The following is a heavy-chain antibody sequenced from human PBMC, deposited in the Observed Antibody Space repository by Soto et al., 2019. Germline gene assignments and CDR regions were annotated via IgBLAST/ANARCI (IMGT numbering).Heavy chain of an antibody. V-gene: IGHV3-48*01. CDR2: IGSSSSSI. Sequence: LRLSCAASGFTFSSYSMNWVRLAPGKGLEWVSNIGSSSSSIYYADSVKGRFSISRDNSKNTLYLQMNSLRAEDTAVYYCARRGQWLIDYYYYAMDVWGQGTTVTVSS. CDR3: ARRGQWLIDYYYYAMDV. D-gene: IGHD6-19*01. CDR1: GFTFSSYS. J-gene: IGHJ6*02.